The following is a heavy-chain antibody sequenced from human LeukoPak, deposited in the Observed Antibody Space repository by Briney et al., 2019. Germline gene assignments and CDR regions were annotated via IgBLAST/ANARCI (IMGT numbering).Heavy chain of an antibody. CDR3: AKDSPGFGIFLDS. D-gene: IGHD3-16*01. V-gene: IGHV3-23*01. J-gene: IGHJ4*02. Sequence: GGSLRLSCAASGFTFSTYSMSWVRQAPGKGLEWVSTITAGGGNKDYADSVKGRFTISRDNSKNTVYLQMNSLRAEDTAVYYCAKDSPGFGIFLDSWGQGTLVTVYS. CDR1: GFTFSTYS. CDR2: ITAGGGNK.